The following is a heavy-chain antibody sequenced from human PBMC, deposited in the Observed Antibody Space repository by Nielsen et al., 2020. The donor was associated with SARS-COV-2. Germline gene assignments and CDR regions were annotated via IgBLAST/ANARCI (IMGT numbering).Heavy chain of an antibody. CDR3: ARDGGSSWYGGWFDP. Sequence: GESLKISCAASGFTFSSYAMNWVRQAPGKELEWVSSISSSSSYIYYADSVKGRFTISRDNAKNSLYLQMNSLRAEDTAVYYCARDGGSSWYGGWFDPWGQGTLVTVSS. V-gene: IGHV3-21*01. J-gene: IGHJ5*02. CDR2: ISSSSSYI. D-gene: IGHD6-13*01. CDR1: GFTFSSYA.